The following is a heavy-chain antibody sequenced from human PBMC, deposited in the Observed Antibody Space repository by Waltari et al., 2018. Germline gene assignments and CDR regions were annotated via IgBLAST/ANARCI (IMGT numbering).Heavy chain of an antibody. J-gene: IGHJ5*02. CDR2: IIPIRGIA. CDR1: GGTFSSYA. Sequence: QVQLVQSGAEVKKPGSSVKVSCKASGGTFSSYAISWVRQAPGQGLEWMGRIIPIRGIAKYARKFQGRVTITADKSTSTAYMELSSLRSEDTAVYYCARTIGRYCSSTSCLNWFDPWGQGTLVTVSS. D-gene: IGHD2-2*01. CDR3: ARTIGRYCSSTSCLNWFDP. V-gene: IGHV1-69*09.